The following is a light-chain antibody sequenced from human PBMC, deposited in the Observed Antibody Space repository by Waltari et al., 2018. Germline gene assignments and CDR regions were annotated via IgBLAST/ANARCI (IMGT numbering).Light chain of an antibody. CDR2: DTS. Sequence: EIVLPQYPGTLSASTWERVTVSRRASQSVNRYLAWYQQKPGQAPRVVVYDTSNRATGIPARFSGSGSGTDFTLTISSLEPEDFAVYYCHQRSNWPGTFGPGTTVDMK. V-gene: IGKV3-11*01. CDR1: QSVNRY. CDR3: HQRSNWPGT. J-gene: IGKJ3*01.